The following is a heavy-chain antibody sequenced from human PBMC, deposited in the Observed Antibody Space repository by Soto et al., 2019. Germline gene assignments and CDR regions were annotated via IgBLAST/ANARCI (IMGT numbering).Heavy chain of an antibody. Sequence: QVQAVQSGAEVKKPGSSVKVSCKASVGTFRSYVISWVRQAPGQGLEWMGRIIPIFGTADYAQKFQGRVTITADESTSTAYMELSSLRSEDTAVYYCARESGRTRGMDVWGQGTTITVSS. CDR1: VGTFRSYV. CDR3: ARESGRTRGMDV. D-gene: IGHD2-8*01. CDR2: IIPIFGTA. J-gene: IGHJ6*02. V-gene: IGHV1-69*18.